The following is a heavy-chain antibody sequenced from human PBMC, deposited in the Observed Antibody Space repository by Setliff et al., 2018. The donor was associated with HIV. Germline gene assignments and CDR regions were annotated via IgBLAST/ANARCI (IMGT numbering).Heavy chain of an antibody. D-gene: IGHD3-3*01. CDR1: GGSFNGYS. CDR2: INHSGST. Sequence: SETLSLTCAVYGGSFNGYSWTWIRQPPGKGLEWIGGINHSGSTNYNPSLKSRVTISVDTSKNLFSLRLSSVAAGDTAVYYCARSIVPVASGYYYFEYWGQGTLVTVSS. J-gene: IGHJ4*02. CDR3: ARSIVPVASGYYYFEY. V-gene: IGHV4-34*01.